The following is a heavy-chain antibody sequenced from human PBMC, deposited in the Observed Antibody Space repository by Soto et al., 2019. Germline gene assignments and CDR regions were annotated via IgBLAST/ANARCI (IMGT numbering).Heavy chain of an antibody. Sequence: SSETLSLTCTVSGGSISSSTYYWGWIRQPPGKGLEWIGSMFYSGSTYYNPSLKSRVTISVDTSKNQFSLKLSSVTAADTAVYYCASMDGYAGRPGPYWGQGTLVTVSS. CDR1: GGSISSSTYY. CDR2: MFYSGST. CDR3: ASMDGYAGRPGPY. V-gene: IGHV4-39*07. D-gene: IGHD5-12*01. J-gene: IGHJ4*02.